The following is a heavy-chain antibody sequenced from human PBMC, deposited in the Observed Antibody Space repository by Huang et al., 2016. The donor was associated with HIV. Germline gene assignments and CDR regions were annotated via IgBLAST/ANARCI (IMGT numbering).Heavy chain of an antibody. Sequence: QVQLQESGPGLVQPSQTLSLTCTVSGGSISSGGYLLGWIRRPPGKGLEWLGYSYYSGSTSYNPSLKSRVTISVETSKNQFSLKLSSVTAADTAVYYCARFSYYFDSTSSQYFQQWGPGTLVTVSS. CDR2: SYYSGST. J-gene: IGHJ1*01. D-gene: IGHD3-22*01. CDR3: ARFSYYFDSTSSQYFQQ. CDR1: GGSISSGGYL. V-gene: IGHV4-30-4*08.